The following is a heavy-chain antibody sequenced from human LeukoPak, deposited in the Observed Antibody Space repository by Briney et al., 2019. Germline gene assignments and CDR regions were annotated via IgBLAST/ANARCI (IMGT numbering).Heavy chain of an antibody. CDR3: AKGSMLIVPYGMDV. CDR1: GFTFDNYA. Sequence: PGGSLILSCAASGFTFDNYAMHWVRQGPRKGLEWVSGISWNSGAIRYADSVQGRFIISRDNAKNSLFLEMNSLRVDDTALYYCAKGSMLIVPYGMDVWGQGTTVTVSS. V-gene: IGHV3-9*01. D-gene: IGHD3-22*01. J-gene: IGHJ6*02. CDR2: ISWNSGAI.